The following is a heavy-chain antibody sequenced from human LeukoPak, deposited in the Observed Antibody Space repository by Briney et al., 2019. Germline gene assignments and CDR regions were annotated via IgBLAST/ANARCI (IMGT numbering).Heavy chain of an antibody. CDR2: INPNSGGT. J-gene: IGHJ6*02. CDR1: GYTLTELS. V-gene: IGHV1-2*02. Sequence: GASVKVSCKVSGYTLTELSLHWVRQAPGKGLEWMGWINPNSGGTNYAQKFQGRVTMTRDTSISTAYMELSRLRSDDTAVYYCARDLTGDQDYYYYGMDVWGQGTTVTVSS. CDR3: ARDLTGDQDYYYYGMDV. D-gene: IGHD7-27*01.